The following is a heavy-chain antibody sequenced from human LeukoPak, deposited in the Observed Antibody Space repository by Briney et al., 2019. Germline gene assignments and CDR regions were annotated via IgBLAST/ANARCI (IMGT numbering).Heavy chain of an antibody. CDR2: TYYRSKWYH. V-gene: IGHV6-1*01. D-gene: IGHD4-17*01. J-gene: IGHJ5*02. Sequence: SQTLSLTCAISGDSVSSNNAAWVWIRQSPSRGLEWLGRTYYRSKWYHDYAVSVKSRISSNPDTSKNQFFLQLNSVTPEDTAVYYCARDVNGAFTRSWFDPWGQGTRVTVS. CDR3: ARDVNGAFTRSWFDP. CDR1: GDSVSSNNAA.